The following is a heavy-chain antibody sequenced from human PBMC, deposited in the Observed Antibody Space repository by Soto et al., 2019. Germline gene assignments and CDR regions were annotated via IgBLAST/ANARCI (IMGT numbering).Heavy chain of an antibody. D-gene: IGHD6-13*01. CDR2: IYPGDSDI. Sequence: PGESLKISCKASGYDFTNYWIAWVRQTPGGGLEWMGMIYPGDSDIRYNPSFRGRVTISADKSITSAFAQWGSLKASDSAIYYCARFRAPRRQLISMSFHLWGLGTLVTVSS. V-gene: IGHV5-51*01. J-gene: IGHJ4*03. CDR1: GYDFTNYW. CDR3: ARFRAPRRQLISMSFHL.